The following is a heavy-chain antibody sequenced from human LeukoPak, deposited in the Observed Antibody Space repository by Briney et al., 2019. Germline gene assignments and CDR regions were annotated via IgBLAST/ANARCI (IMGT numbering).Heavy chain of an antibody. CDR2: VNWNGRST. V-gene: IGHV3-20*04. CDR1: GFTFDDYG. J-gene: IGHJ4*02. CDR3: ARGHRSGSYEAIDY. D-gene: IGHD3-10*01. Sequence: SGGSLRLSCAASGFTFDDYGMSWVRQAPGKGLEWVSGVNWNGRSTGYADSVKGRFTISRDNAKNSLYLQMNSLRAEDTALYYCARGHRSGSYEAIDYWGQGTLVTVSS.